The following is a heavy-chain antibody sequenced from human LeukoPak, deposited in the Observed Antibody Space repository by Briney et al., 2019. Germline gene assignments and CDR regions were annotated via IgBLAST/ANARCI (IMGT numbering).Heavy chain of an antibody. J-gene: IGHJ4*02. CDR2: INPNNGGT. CDR3: TRESGSYHGNDY. D-gene: IGHD1-26*01. Sequence: ASVKVSCKASGYTFTGYYMHWVRQASGQGLEWMGRINPNNGGTNYAQKFQGRVTMTGDTSISTAYMELSSLRSDDTAVYYCTRESGSYHGNDYWGQGTLVTASS. V-gene: IGHV1-2*06. CDR1: GYTFTGYY.